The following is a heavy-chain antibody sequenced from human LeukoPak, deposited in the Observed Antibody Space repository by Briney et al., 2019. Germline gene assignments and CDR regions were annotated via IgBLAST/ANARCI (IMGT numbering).Heavy chain of an antibody. CDR2: IYPGDSDT. V-gene: IGHV5-51*01. Sequence: GESLKISCKGSGYSFTCYWIGWVRQMPGKGLEWMGIIYPGDSDTRYSPSFQGQVTISADKSISTAYLQWSSLKASDTAMYYCARHNRYYSSSWSYYFDYWGQGTLVTVSS. J-gene: IGHJ4*02. CDR1: GYSFTCYW. CDR3: ARHNRYYSSSWSYYFDY. D-gene: IGHD6-13*01.